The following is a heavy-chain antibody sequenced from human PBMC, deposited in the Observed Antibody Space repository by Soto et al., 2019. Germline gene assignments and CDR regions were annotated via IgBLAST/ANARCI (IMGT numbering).Heavy chain of an antibody. J-gene: IGHJ4*02. D-gene: IGHD1-26*01. V-gene: IGHV1-18*01. CDR3: GRERQWEPVPY. Sequence: VQLVQSGGEVKQPGASVKVSCRASGYSFSNYGITWVRQAPGQGLEWMGWIGGYNSNTNYAQKFEGRVRMTKDTTRSTAYLEVRSLRFDDTAVYYCGRERQWEPVPYWGQGTPVTVSS. CDR1: GYSFSNYG. CDR2: IGGYNSNT.